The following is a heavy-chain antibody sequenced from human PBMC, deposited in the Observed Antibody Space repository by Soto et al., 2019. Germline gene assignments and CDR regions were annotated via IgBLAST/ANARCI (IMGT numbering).Heavy chain of an antibody. D-gene: IGHD6-13*01. CDR2: ISYDGSNK. J-gene: IGHJ2*01. Sequence: QVQLVESGGGVVQPGRSLRLSCAASGFTFSSYGMHWVRQAPGKGLEWVAVISYDGSNKYYAASVKGRFTISRDNSKNTLYLKMNSIRAADTAVYYCAIAHGAAASAWWYLDLSGRGTLVTVSS. V-gene: IGHV3-30*03. CDR3: AIAHGAAASAWWYLDL. CDR1: GFTFSSYG.